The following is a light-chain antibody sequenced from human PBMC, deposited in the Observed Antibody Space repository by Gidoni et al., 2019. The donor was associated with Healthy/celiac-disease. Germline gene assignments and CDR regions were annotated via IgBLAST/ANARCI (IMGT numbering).Light chain of an antibody. V-gene: IGKV3-20*01. J-gene: IGKJ1*01. CDR2: DAS. Sequence: EIVLTQSPGTLSLSPGERATLSCRASQSVSSSYLAWYQQKPGQAPRLLIYDASSRATGIPDRFSGSGSGKDFTLTISRLEPEDFAVYYCQQYGSSLWTFGKGTKVEIK. CDR1: QSVSSSY. CDR3: QQYGSSLWT.